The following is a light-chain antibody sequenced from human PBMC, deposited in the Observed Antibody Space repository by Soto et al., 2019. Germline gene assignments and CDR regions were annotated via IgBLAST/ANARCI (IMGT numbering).Light chain of an antibody. Sequence: DFQMTQSPSSLSASVGDRVTITCRASQAISNYLAWYQQKPGKVPEVLIYGASTLQSGVPSRFSGSGSGTDFTLTISGLQPEDVATYYCKKYNTAPFTFGPGTKVDIK. V-gene: IGKV1-27*01. CDR2: GAS. CDR3: KKYNTAPFT. CDR1: QAISNY. J-gene: IGKJ3*01.